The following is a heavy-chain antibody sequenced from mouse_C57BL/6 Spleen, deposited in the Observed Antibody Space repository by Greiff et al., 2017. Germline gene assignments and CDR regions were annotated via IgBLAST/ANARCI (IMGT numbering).Heavy chain of an antibody. Sequence: QVHVKQPGAELVMPGASVKLSCKASGYTFTSYWMHWVKQRPGQGLEWIGEIDPSDSYTNYNQKFKGKFTLTVDKSSSTAYMQLSSLTSEDSAVYYCARGGDYYGSSPHWYFDVWGTGTTVTVSS. CDR2: IDPSDSYT. V-gene: IGHV1-69*01. J-gene: IGHJ1*03. D-gene: IGHD1-1*01. CDR1: GYTFTSYW. CDR3: ARGGDYYGSSPHWYFDV.